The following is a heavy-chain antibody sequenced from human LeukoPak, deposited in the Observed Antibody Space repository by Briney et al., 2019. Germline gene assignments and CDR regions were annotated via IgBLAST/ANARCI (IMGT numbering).Heavy chain of an antibody. V-gene: IGHV1-8*01. D-gene: IGHD3-3*01. CDR3: ARVGAPPYYDFWSGPYYYYGMDV. J-gene: IGHJ6*02. CDR2: MNPNSGNT. CDR1: GYTFTSYG. Sequence: ASVKVSRKASGYTFTSYGINWVRQATGQGLEWMGWMNPNSGNTGYTQKFQGRVTMTRNTSISTAYMELSSLRSEDTAVYYCARVGAPPYYDFWSGPYYYYGMDVWGQGTTVTVSS.